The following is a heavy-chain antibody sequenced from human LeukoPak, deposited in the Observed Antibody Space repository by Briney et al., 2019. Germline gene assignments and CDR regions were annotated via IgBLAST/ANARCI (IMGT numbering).Heavy chain of an antibody. V-gene: IGHV4-59*11. CDR1: GGSMSHH. J-gene: IGHJ3*01. D-gene: IGHD5-24*01. CDR2: ISHTAST. CDR3: AREKSPERKTWLQLGAFDV. Sequence: SETLSLTCTVSGGSMSHHWSWIRQSPGKGLEWIGYISHTASTNYNPSLKSRVTLSIDTSTSQLSFQLTSVTAADTAVYYCAREKSPERKTWLQLGAFDVWGQGTVVTVSS.